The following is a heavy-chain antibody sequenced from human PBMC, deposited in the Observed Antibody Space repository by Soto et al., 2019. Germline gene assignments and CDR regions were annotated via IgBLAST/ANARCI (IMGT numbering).Heavy chain of an antibody. J-gene: IGHJ6*03. CDR2: IYYSGST. D-gene: IGHD3-10*01. V-gene: IGHV4-39*01. CDR3: EVGYGSGSYSGRMDV. Sequence: SETLSLTCTVSGGSISSSSYYWGWIRQPPGKGLEWIGSIYYSGSTYYNPSLKSRVTISVDTSKNQFSLKLSSVTAADTAVYYCEVGYGSGSYSGRMDVWGKGTTVTVSS. CDR1: GGSISSSSYY.